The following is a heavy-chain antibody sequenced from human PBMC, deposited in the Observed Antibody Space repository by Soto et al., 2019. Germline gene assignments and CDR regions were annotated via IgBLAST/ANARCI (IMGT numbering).Heavy chain of an antibody. Sequence: AASVKVSCKASGYTFTSYGISWVRQAPGQGLEWMGWISAYNGNTNYAQKLQGRVTMTTDTSTSTAYMELRSLRSDDTAVYYCARKSYCSSTSCYTDFDYWGQGTLVTVSS. CDR2: ISAYNGNT. D-gene: IGHD2-2*02. CDR3: ARKSYCSSTSCYTDFDY. CDR1: GYTFTSYG. V-gene: IGHV1-18*01. J-gene: IGHJ4*02.